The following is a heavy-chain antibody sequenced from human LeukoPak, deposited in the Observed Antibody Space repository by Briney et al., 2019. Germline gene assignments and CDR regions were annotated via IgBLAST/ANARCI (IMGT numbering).Heavy chain of an antibody. CDR1: GFTFSAYD. D-gene: IGHD2-15*01. CDR2: IAAAGDT. Sequence: PGGSLRLSCAASGFTFSAYDMHWVRQATGKGLEWVSAIAAAGDTYYSGSVKGRFIISRENAKSSLYLQMNSLRVGDTDLYYCTRGGRDGFDIWGQGTMVTVSS. V-gene: IGHV3-13*01. J-gene: IGHJ3*02. CDR3: TRGGRDGFDI.